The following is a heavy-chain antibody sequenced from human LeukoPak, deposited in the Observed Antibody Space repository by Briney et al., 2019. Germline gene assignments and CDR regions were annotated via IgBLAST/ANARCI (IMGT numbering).Heavy chain of an antibody. CDR2: IWYDGNNK. J-gene: IGHJ5*02. CDR3: ATDAGHWFDP. V-gene: IGHV3-33*01. Sequence: GVSLRLSCAASGFTFSSNDMHGVRQAPGKGLEWVAVIWYDGNNKYYADSVKGRFTISRDNSKNTLFLQMNSLRAEDTAVYYCATDAGHWFDPWGQGTLVTVSS. CDR1: GFTFSSND.